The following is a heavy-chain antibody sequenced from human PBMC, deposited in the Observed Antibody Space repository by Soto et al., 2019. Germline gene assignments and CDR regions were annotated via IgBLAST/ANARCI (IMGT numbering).Heavy chain of an antibody. D-gene: IGHD3-16*02. CDR1: GGTFSSYA. V-gene: IGHV1-69*13. Sequence: SVKVSCKASGGTFSSYAISWVRQAPGQGLEWMGGIIPIFGTANYAQKFQGRVTITADESTSTAYMELSSLRSEDTAVYYCARVYYDYVWGSYRYPTYFGYWGQGTQVTVSS. J-gene: IGHJ4*02. CDR2: IIPIFGTA. CDR3: ARVYYDYVWGSYRYPTYFGY.